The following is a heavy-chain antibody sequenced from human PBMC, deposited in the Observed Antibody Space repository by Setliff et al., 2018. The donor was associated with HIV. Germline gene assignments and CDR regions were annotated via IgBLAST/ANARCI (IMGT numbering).Heavy chain of an antibody. V-gene: IGHV4-30-4*08. CDR3: ARENGWLFGWFDP. CDR1: GGSISNGDYY. D-gene: IGHD3-22*01. Sequence: SETLSLTCTVSGGSISNGDYYWGWIRQPPGMGLEWIGYIYYSGSAYYTPSLKSRATMSVDRSSNQFSLRLDSVTAANTAVYYCARENGWLFGWFDPWGQGTPVTVSS. CDR2: IYYSGSA. J-gene: IGHJ5*02.